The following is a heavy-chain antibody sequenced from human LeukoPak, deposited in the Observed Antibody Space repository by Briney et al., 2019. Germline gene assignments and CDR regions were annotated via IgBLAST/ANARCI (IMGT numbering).Heavy chain of an antibody. D-gene: IGHD5-18*01. CDR1: GGPISSDY. Sequence: SETLSLTCTVSGGPISSDYWSWIRQPPGKGLEWIGYIFYSGSTNHNPSLKSRVTISEDTSKNQFSLKLSSVTAADTAVYYCARTLKYSFGYYFDYWGQGTLVTVSS. V-gene: IGHV4-59*01. J-gene: IGHJ4*02. CDR2: IFYSGST. CDR3: ARTLKYSFGYYFDY.